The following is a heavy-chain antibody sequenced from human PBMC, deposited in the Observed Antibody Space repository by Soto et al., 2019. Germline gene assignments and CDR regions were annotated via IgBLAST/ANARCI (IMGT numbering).Heavy chain of an antibody. J-gene: IGHJ5*02. V-gene: IGHV3-21*01. CDR1: GFTFSSYS. D-gene: IGHD5-12*01. CDR3: ASVPWEYSGYDLGS. Sequence: EVQLVESGGGLVKPGGSLRLSCAASGFTFSSYSMNWVRQAPGKGLEWVSSISSSSSYIYYADSVKGRFTISRHNAKHSLYLQMNRLRAEDTAVYYCASVPWEYSGYDLGSWGQGTLVTDSS. CDR2: ISSSSSYI.